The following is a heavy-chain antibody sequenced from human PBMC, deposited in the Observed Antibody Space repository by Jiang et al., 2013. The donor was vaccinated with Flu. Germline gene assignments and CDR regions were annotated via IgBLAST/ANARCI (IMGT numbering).Heavy chain of an antibody. J-gene: IGHJ4*02. CDR2: IWYDGSKK. CDR1: GFTFSSHG. Sequence: QLLESGGGVVQPGKSLRLSCAASGFTFSSHGMHWVRQAPGKGLEWVAVIWYDGSKKYYADSVKGRFTISRDDSKNTLYVQMNSLRAEDAAVYYCAKLVDYYDSSGYFDYWGQGTLVTVSS. D-gene: IGHD3-22*01. V-gene: IGHV3-33*06. CDR3: AKLVDYYDSSGYFDY.